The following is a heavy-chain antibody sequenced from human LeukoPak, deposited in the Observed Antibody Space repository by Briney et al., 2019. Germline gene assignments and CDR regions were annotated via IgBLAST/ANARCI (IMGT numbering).Heavy chain of an antibody. Sequence: GSLRLSCAASGFTFSSYWMSWVRQAPGKGLEWVANIKQDGSEKYYVDSVKGRFTISRDNAKNSLYLQMNSLRAEDTAVYYCARDLGGSPTAFDYWGQGTLVTVSS. CDR2: IKQDGSEK. V-gene: IGHV3-7*01. CDR3: ARDLGGSPTAFDY. CDR1: GFTFSSYW. D-gene: IGHD1-26*01. J-gene: IGHJ4*02.